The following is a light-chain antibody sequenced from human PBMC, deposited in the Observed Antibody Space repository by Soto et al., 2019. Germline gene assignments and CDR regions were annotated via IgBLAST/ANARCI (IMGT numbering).Light chain of an antibody. CDR1: QAIKNY. J-gene: IGKJ3*01. CDR2: AAS. V-gene: IGKV1-27*01. CDR3: QSYDSAPVIT. Sequence: DIQMTQSPSSLSASVGDKVTITCRASQAIKNYLAWYQQKPGAVPKLLIYAASTLQSGVPSRFSGSGSGTHFTLTISSLQPEDFAPYYCQSYDSAPVITFGPRTKVDVK.